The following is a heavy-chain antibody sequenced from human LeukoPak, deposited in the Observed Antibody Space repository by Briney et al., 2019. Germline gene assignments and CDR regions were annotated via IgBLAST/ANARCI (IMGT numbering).Heavy chain of an antibody. Sequence: GGSLRLSCVASGFTYSDNWMSWVRQGPGKGLEWVATIKGDGSVKNYVDSVKGRFTISRDNAKNSVFLQMDSLRVEDTALYYCARRGLHDYWGQGTLVTVSS. J-gene: IGHJ4*02. CDR3: ARRGLHDY. CDR1: GFTYSDNW. D-gene: IGHD5/OR15-5a*01. CDR2: IKGDGSVK. V-gene: IGHV3-7*03.